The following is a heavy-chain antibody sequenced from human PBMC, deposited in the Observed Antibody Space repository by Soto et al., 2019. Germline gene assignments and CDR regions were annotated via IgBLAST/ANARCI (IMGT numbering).Heavy chain of an antibody. CDR2: ISLSSSNI. J-gene: IGHJ2*01. CDR3: ARDPSRGSYWASYIDL. Sequence: EVQLVESGGGLVQPGGSLRLSCVGSGFSFSNYAMDWVRQAPGKGLEWVSYISLSSSNIHYADSGQGRFTISRDNDKNSMYLQTNSLRAEDTAVYYCARDPSRGSYWASYIDLWGRGTLVTVSS. D-gene: IGHD1-26*01. V-gene: IGHV3-48*01. CDR1: GFSFSNYA.